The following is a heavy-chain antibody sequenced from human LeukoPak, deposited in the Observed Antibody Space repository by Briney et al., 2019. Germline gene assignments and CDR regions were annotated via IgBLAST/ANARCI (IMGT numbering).Heavy chain of an antibody. Sequence: SETLSLTCTVSGGSISTYYWTWIRQSPGKGLEWIGHIYYSGSTTYNPSLKSRVTISVDTSKNQFSLRLSSVTAADTAVYYCARGRDSSGYYYHFDYWGKGILVTVSS. CDR3: ARGRDSSGYYYHFDY. J-gene: IGHJ4*02. D-gene: IGHD3-22*01. CDR1: GGSISTYY. CDR2: IYYSGST. V-gene: IGHV4-59*01.